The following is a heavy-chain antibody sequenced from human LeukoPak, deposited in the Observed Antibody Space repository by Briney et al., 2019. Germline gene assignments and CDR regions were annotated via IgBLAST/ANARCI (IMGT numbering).Heavy chain of an antibody. J-gene: IGHJ4*02. D-gene: IGHD3/OR15-3a*01. CDR1: GASISSSYSY. CDR3: ARQTGSGLFILP. Sequence: PWETLSLTCTVSGASISSSYSYWGWIRQPPGMGLEWIGSIYYTGNTYYNASLKSQVSISIDTSKNQFSLKLTSVTAADTAVYYCARQTGSGLFILPGGQGTLVTVSS. V-gene: IGHV4-39*01. CDR2: IYYTGNT.